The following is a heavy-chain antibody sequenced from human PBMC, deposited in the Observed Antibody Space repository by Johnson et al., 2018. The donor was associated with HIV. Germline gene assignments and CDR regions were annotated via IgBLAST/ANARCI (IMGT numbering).Heavy chain of an antibody. V-gene: IGHV3-15*01. D-gene: IGHD3-16*01. CDR1: GFTFINAW. Sequence: VQLVESGGGLVKPGGSLRLSCAASGFTFINAWMSWVRQAPGKGLEWVGRIKSKTDGGTTEYAAPVKARFTISRDDSKNTLYLQMNSLKTEDTAVYYCSTDPRYYDYPLGAYDIWGQGTIVTVSS. CDR3: STDPRYYDYPLGAYDI. J-gene: IGHJ3*02. CDR2: IKSKTDGGTT.